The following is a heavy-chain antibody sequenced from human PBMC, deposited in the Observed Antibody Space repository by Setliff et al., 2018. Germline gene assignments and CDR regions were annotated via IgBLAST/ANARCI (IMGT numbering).Heavy chain of an antibody. V-gene: IGHV3-7*03. Sequence: GSLRLSCAASGFTFNNYWMNWVRQAPGKGLEWVANIKQDGSERFYMDSMKGRFTISRDNAKNSLYLQMNSLRAEDTAFYYCARSTAAGIDYWGQGTLVTVSS. CDR2: IKQDGSER. CDR3: ARSTAAGIDY. D-gene: IGHD6-13*01. CDR1: GFTFNNYW. J-gene: IGHJ4*02.